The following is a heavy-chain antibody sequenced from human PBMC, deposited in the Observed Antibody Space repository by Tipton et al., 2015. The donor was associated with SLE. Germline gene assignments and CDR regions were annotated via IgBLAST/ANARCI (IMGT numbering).Heavy chain of an antibody. Sequence: SLRLSCAASGFTFDDYAMHWVRQAPGKGLGWVSGISWNSGSIGYADSVKGRFTISRDNAKNSLYLQMNSLRAEDTALYYCAKAPRFGELLSYFDYWGQGTLVTVSS. V-gene: IGHV3-9*01. CDR2: ISWNSGSI. J-gene: IGHJ4*02. CDR3: AKAPRFGELLSYFDY. D-gene: IGHD3-10*01. CDR1: GFTFDDYA.